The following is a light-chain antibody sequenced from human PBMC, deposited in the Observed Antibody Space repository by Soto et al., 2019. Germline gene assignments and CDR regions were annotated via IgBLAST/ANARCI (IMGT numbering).Light chain of an antibody. CDR2: AAS. Sequence: DSQMTQSPSSLSASVGDRVTITCRASQSISSYLNWYQQKPGKAPKLLIFAASSLQSGVPSRFSGSRSGPDFTLTISSLQPEDVATYYCQQSYSSPPTFGQGTKVDIK. V-gene: IGKV1-39*01. J-gene: IGKJ1*01. CDR1: QSISSY. CDR3: QQSYSSPPT.